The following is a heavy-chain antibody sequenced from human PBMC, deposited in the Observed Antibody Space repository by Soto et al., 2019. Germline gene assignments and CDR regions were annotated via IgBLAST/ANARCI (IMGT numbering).Heavy chain of an antibody. CDR1: GGSISSISYY. CDR2: IKYSGHT. Sequence: PSETLSLTCTVSGGSISSISYYWGWIRQPPGKGLEWIGSIKYSGHTFYNPSLKSRVTMSVDTSKNQFSLKLSSVTAADTAVYYCARRNLYSSSSGDWFDPWGQGTLVTVS. J-gene: IGHJ5*02. D-gene: IGHD6-6*01. CDR3: ARRNLYSSSSGDWFDP. V-gene: IGHV4-39*01.